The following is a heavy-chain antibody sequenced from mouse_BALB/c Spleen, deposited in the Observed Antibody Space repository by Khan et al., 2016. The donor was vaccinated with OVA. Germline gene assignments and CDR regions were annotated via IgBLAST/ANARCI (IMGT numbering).Heavy chain of an antibody. Sequence: QVQLKESGPGLVAPSQSLSITCTVSGFSLTGYGVNWVRQPPGKGLEWLGMIWGEGSTDYNSALKSRLNLSKDNSKSQVVLKMNSLQTDDTARYYCARAYYGNYREAMDYWGHGTSVTVSS. CDR1: GFSLTGYG. J-gene: IGHJ4*01. D-gene: IGHD2-10*01. CDR3: ARAYYGNYREAMDY. V-gene: IGHV2-6-7*01. CDR2: IWGEGST.